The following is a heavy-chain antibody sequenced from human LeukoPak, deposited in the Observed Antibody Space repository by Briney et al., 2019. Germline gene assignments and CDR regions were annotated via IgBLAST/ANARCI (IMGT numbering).Heavy chain of an antibody. CDR1: GFTFSSYA. V-gene: IGHV3-30*04. CDR2: ISFDGSNK. D-gene: IGHD6-13*01. J-gene: IGHJ6*03. CDR3: ARGYSSSWHHYYYYMDV. Sequence: GRSLRLSCAASGFTFSSYAMHWVRQAPGKGLEWVALISFDGSNKYYADSVKGRFTISRDNSKNTLYLQMNSLRAEDTAVYYCARGYSSSWHHYYYYMDVWGKGTTVTVSS.